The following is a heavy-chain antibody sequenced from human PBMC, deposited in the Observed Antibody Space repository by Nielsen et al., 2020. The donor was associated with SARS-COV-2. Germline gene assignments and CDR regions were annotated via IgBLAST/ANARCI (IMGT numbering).Heavy chain of an antibody. J-gene: IGHJ4*02. Sequence: ASVKVSCKASGYTFTSYGISWVRQAPGQGLEWMGWISAYNGNTNYAQKLQGRVTMTRDTSTSIVYMELSSLRSEDTAVYYCAREESTGYYRVFDYWGQGTLVTVSS. V-gene: IGHV1-18*04. D-gene: IGHD3-22*01. CDR2: ISAYNGNT. CDR1: GYTFTSYG. CDR3: AREESTGYYRVFDY.